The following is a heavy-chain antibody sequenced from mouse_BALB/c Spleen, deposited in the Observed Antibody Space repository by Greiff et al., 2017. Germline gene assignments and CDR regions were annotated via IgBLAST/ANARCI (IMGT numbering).Heavy chain of an antibody. CDR1: GYSITSGYY. J-gene: IGHJ4*01. V-gene: IGHV3-6*02. Sequence: EESGPGLVKPSQSLSLTCSVTGYSITSGYYWNWIRQFPGNKLEWMGYISYDGSNNYNPSLKNRISITRDTSKNQFFLKLNSVTTEDTATYYCAKAYYRYDDYAMDYWGQGTSVTVSS. CDR3: AKAYYRYDDYAMDY. CDR2: ISYDGSN. D-gene: IGHD2-14*01.